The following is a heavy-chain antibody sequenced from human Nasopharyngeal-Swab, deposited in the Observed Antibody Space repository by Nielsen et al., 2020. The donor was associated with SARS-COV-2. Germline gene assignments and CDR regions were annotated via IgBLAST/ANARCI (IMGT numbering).Heavy chain of an antibody. CDR2: INHSGST. Sequence: SETLSLTCAVYGGSFSGYYWSWIRQPPGKGLEWIGEINHSGSTTYNPSLKGRVTISVDTSKNQFSLKLSSVTAADTAVYYCARGRYCSSTSCYPKLRDWFDPWGQGTLVTVSS. D-gene: IGHD2-2*01. J-gene: IGHJ5*02. V-gene: IGHV4-34*01. CDR3: ARGRYCSSTSCYPKLRDWFDP. CDR1: GGSFSGYY.